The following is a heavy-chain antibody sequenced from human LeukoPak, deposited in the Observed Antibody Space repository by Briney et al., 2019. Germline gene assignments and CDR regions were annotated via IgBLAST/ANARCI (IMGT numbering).Heavy chain of an antibody. CDR1: GFTVSSNY. J-gene: IGHJ4*02. CDR2: IYSGGST. Sequence: EGSLRLSCAASGFTVSSNYMSWVRQAPGKGLEWVSVIYSGGSTYYADSVKGRFTISRDNSKNTLYLQMNSLRAEDTAVYYCARSMGDYDILTGYNPFDYWGQGTLVTVSS. D-gene: IGHD3-9*01. CDR3: ARSMGDYDILTGYNPFDY. V-gene: IGHV3-66*01.